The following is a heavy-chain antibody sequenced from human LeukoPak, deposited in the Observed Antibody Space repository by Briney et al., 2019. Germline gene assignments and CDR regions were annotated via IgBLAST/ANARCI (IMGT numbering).Heavy chain of an antibody. CDR2: INPNSGGT. V-gene: IGHV1-2*02. CDR3: ERVQRWLQFDPFDY. D-gene: IGHD5-24*01. J-gene: IGHJ4*02. Sequence: GASVKVSCKASGYTFTGYYMHWVRQAPGQGLEWMGWINPNSGGTNYAQKFQGRVTMTRDTSISTAYMELSRLRSDDTAVYYCERVQRWLQFDPFDYWGQGTLVPVPS. CDR1: GYTFTGYY.